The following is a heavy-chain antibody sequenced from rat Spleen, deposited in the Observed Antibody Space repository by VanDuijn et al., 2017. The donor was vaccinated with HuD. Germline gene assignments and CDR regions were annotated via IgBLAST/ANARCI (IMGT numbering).Heavy chain of an antibody. J-gene: IGHJ4*01. D-gene: IGHD1-12*03. CDR1: GYSITSSYR. V-gene: IGHV3-3*01. Sequence: EVQLQESGPGLVKPSQSLSLTCSVTGYSITSSYRWNWIRKFPGNKLEWMGYINSAGSTNYNPSLKSRISITRDTSKNQFFLQVNSVTTEDTATYYCARYYYGYYQGVMDAWGQGASVTVSS. CDR2: INSAGST. CDR3: ARYYYGYYQGVMDA.